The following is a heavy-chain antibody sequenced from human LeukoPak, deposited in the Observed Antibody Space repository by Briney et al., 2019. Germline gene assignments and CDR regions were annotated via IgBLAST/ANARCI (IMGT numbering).Heavy chain of an antibody. J-gene: IGHJ4*02. D-gene: IGHD6-13*01. Sequence: GESLKISCKGSGYSFTSYWIGWARQLPGKGLEWMGIIYPGDSDTRYSPSFQGQVTISADESISTAYLQWSSLKASDTAMYYCARASSSWYGYFDYWGQGTLVTVSS. CDR2: IYPGDSDT. CDR1: GYSFTSYW. V-gene: IGHV5-51*01. CDR3: ARASSSWYGYFDY.